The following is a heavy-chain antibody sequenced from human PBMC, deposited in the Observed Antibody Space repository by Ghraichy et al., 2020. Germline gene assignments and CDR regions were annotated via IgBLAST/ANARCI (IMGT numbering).Heavy chain of an antibody. CDR1: GGSFSGYY. Sequence: GSLRLSCAVYGGSFSGYYWSWIRQPPGKGLEWIGEINHSGSTNYNPSLKSRVTISVDTSKNQFSLKLSSVTAADTAVYYCARGGYTKWEPTDYWGQGTLVTVSS. V-gene: IGHV4-34*01. CDR3: ARGGYTKWEPTDY. J-gene: IGHJ4*02. D-gene: IGHD1-26*01. CDR2: INHSGST.